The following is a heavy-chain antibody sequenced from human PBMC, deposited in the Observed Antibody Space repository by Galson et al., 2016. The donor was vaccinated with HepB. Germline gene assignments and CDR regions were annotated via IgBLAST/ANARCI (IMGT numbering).Heavy chain of an antibody. CDR2: IFYSGTT. V-gene: IGHV4-30-4*01. CDR1: GGSISSGDYY. CDR3: AGGGGWTSDY. D-gene: IGHD3/OR15-3a*01. Sequence: TLSLTCTVSGGSISSGDYYWSWIRQPPGKGLEWIGYIFYSGTTYYNPSLKSRFTISSDNAKNSLYLQMNSLRVEDTAVYFCAGGGGWTSDYWGPGTLVTVSS. J-gene: IGHJ4*02.